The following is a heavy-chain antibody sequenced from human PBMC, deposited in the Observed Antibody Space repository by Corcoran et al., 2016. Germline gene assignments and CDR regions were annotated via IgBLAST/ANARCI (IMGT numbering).Heavy chain of an antibody. CDR2: IYYSGST. CDR1: GGSISSSSYY. D-gene: IGHD6-13*01. CDR3: ARPYSSRDYGMDV. Sequence: QLQLQESGPGLVKPSETLSLTCTVSGGSISSSSYYWGWIRQPPGKGLEWIGSIYYSGSTYYNPSLKSRVTISVDTSKNQFSLKLSSVTAADTAVYYCARPYSSRDYGMDVWGQGTTVTVSS. J-gene: IGHJ6*02. V-gene: IGHV4-39*01.